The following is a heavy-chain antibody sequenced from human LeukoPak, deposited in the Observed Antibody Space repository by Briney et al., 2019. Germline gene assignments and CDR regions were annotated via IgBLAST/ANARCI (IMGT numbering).Heavy chain of an antibody. CDR3: ARYNSMQLVFDY. CDR1: GGSISSYY. D-gene: IGHD6-13*01. Sequence: SETLSLTCTVSGGSISSYYWSWIRQPAGKGLEWIGRIYTSGSTNCNPSLKSRVTMSVDTSKNQFSLKLSSVTAADTAVYYCARYNSMQLVFDYWGQGTLVTVSS. V-gene: IGHV4-4*07. CDR2: IYTSGST. J-gene: IGHJ4*02.